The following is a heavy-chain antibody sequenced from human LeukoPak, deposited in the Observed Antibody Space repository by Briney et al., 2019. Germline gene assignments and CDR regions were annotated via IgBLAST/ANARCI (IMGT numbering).Heavy chain of an antibody. CDR1: GYSISNGYY. J-gene: IGHJ6*03. CDR3: ARVGRITIFGVGNYYMDV. Sequence: PSETLSLTCTVSGYSISNGYYWGWIRQPPGKGLEVIGSVYHCGNTYYKASPKSRVNISLDTSKNQFSLRLSSVTGADTAVYYFARVGRITIFGVGNYYMDVWGKGTTVTVSS. D-gene: IGHD3-3*01. V-gene: IGHV4-38-2*02. CDR2: VYHCGNT.